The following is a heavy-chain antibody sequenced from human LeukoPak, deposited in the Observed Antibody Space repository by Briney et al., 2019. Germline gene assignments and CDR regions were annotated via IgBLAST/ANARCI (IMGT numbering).Heavy chain of an antibody. Sequence: GGSLRLSCAASGFTFRRHWMSWVRQAPGKGPEWVANMRDDGSEEFYVNSVKGRFSISRDNAKNSLYLQMNSLRAEDTAVYYCAKDLGIAAAGSVYYFDYWGQGTLVTVSS. CDR2: MRDDGSEE. CDR1: GFTFRRHW. D-gene: IGHD6-13*01. J-gene: IGHJ4*02. CDR3: AKDLGIAAAGSVYYFDY. V-gene: IGHV3-7*03.